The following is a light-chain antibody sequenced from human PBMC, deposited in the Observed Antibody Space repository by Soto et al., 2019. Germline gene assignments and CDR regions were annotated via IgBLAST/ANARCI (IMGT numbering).Light chain of an antibody. Sequence: EIVLTQSPATLSLSPGERATLSCRASQSISIYLAWYQQKPGQAPRLLIYGASTRATGIPARISGSGSGTEFTLTISSLQSEDFAVYYCQQYNNWPPITFGQGTRLEIK. J-gene: IGKJ5*01. CDR2: GAS. CDR1: QSISIY. CDR3: QQYNNWPPIT. V-gene: IGKV3-15*01.